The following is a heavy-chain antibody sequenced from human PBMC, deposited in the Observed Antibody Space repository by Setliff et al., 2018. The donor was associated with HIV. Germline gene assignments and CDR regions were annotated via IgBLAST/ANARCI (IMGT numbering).Heavy chain of an antibody. V-gene: IGHV1-69-2*01. Sequence: ASVKVSCKASGYTFTDYYMHWVQQAPGKGLEWMGRVDPKNGKTLYADSVKGRFTISRDNSKNTLYLQMNSLRAEDTAVYYCAKDRYYDSSGSPFDYWGQGTLVTVSS. CDR3: AKDRYYDSSGSPFDY. CDR1: GYTFTDYY. J-gene: IGHJ4*02. CDR2: VDPKNGKT. D-gene: IGHD3-22*01.